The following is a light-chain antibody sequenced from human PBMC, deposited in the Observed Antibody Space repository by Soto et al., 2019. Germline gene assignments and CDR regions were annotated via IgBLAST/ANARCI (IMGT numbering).Light chain of an antibody. CDR1: QSVSSSY. CDR2: GAS. Sequence: EIVCTQSPCTLSLSQGERATLSCRASQSVSSSYLAWYQQKPGQAPRLLIYGASSRATGIPDRFSGSGSGTDFTLTISRLEPEDFAVYYCQQYGSSPRTFGQRTKVDIK. J-gene: IGKJ1*01. V-gene: IGKV3-20*01. CDR3: QQYGSSPRT.